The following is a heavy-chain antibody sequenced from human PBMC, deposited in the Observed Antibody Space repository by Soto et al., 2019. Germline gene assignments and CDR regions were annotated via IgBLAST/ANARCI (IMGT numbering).Heavy chain of an antibody. CDR2: ISYDGSNK. J-gene: IGHJ6*02. CDR3: ARDGSVRHSIEYGMDV. D-gene: IGHD1-1*01. Sequence: LRLSCAASGFTFSSYAMHWVRQAPGKGLEWVAVISYDGSNKYYADSVKGRFTISRDNAKNSLYLQMNSLRAEDTAVYYCARDGSVRHSIEYGMDVWGQGTTVTVSS. V-gene: IGHV3-30-3*01. CDR1: GFTFSSYA.